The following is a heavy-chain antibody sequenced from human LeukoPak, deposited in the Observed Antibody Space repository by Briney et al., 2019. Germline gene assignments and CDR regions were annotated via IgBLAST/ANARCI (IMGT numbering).Heavy chain of an antibody. CDR1: GFTFSSYS. J-gene: IGHJ3*02. V-gene: IGHV3-21*01. Sequence: PGGSLRLSCAASGFTFSSYSMNWVRQAPGKGLEWVSSISSSSSYIYYADSVKGRFTISRDNAKNSLYLQMNSLRAEDTAVYYCARGYSSSAPDAFDIWGQGTMVTVSS. D-gene: IGHD6-6*01. CDR3: ARGYSSSAPDAFDI. CDR2: ISSSSSYI.